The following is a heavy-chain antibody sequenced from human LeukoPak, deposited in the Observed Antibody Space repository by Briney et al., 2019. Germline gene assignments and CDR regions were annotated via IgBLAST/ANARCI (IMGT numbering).Heavy chain of an antibody. D-gene: IGHD3-22*01. CDR1: GFTVSSNY. CDR3: ARALPDYYYASSGYYQYYFDY. J-gene: IGHJ4*02. CDR2: IYSGGST. Sequence: GGSLRLXCAASGFTVSSNYMSWVRQAPGKGLEWVSVIYSGGSTYYADSVKGRFTISRDNSKNTLYLQMNSLRAEDTAVYYCARALPDYYYASSGYYQYYFDYWGQGTLVTVSS. V-gene: IGHV3-53*01.